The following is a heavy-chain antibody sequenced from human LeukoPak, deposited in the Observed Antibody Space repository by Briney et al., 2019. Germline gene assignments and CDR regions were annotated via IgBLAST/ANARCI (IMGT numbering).Heavy chain of an antibody. D-gene: IGHD3-3*01. Sequence: ASVKVSCKASGYTFTSYDINWVRQATGQGLEWMGWMNPNSGNTGYAQKFQGRVTITRNTSISTAYMELSSLRSDDTAVYYCAREGRSHPYYYYMDVWGKGTTVTVSS. CDR2: MNPNSGNT. V-gene: IGHV1-8*03. CDR3: AREGRSHPYYYYMDV. CDR1: GYTFTSYD. J-gene: IGHJ6*03.